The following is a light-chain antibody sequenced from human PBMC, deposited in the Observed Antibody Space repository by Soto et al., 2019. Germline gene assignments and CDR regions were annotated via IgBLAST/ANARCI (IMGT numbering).Light chain of an antibody. V-gene: IGLV2-14*01. CDR3: SSYTSNSTTYV. J-gene: IGLJ1*01. CDR1: SSDVGGYNF. CDR2: HVT. Sequence: QSALTQPASMSGSPGQSITISCTGTSSDVGGYNFVSWYQQHPGKAPKLMIYHVTNRPSGVSSRFSGSKSGNTASLTISGLQAEDEADYYCSSYTSNSTTYVFGTGTKVTVL.